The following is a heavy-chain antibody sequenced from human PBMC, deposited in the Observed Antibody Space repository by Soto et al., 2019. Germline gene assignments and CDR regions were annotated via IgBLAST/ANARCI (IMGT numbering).Heavy chain of an antibody. V-gene: IGHV3-15*01. CDR2: IKRKIDGETT. CDR1: GFTFSDAW. J-gene: IGHJ6*01. Sequence: EVQLVESGGGMVMPGGSLRLSCAASGFTFSDAWMPWIRQAPGKGLQCVGRIKRKIDGETTDYAAPVKGRFTISRDDSNNTLYLQMNSLKVEDTAMYYCVTDRGGGMDVWGQGTTVTVSS. D-gene: IGHD3-10*01. CDR3: VTDRGGGMDV.